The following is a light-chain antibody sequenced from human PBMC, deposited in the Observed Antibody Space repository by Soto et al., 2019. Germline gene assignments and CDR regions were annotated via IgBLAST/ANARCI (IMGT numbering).Light chain of an antibody. CDR1: SSDVGGYNY. Sequence: QSVLTQPRSVSGSPGQSVTISCTGTSSDVGGYNYVSWYQQHPGKAPKLMIYDVSRRPSGVPDRFSGSKSGNTASLTISGLQAEDEADYYCCSYAGNCTWVFGGGTKVTVL. V-gene: IGLV2-11*01. J-gene: IGLJ3*02. CDR3: CSYAGNCTWV. CDR2: DVS.